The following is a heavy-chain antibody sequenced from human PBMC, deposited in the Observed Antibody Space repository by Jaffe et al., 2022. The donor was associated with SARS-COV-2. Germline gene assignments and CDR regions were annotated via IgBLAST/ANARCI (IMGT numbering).Heavy chain of an antibody. CDR2: IYGRGIA. D-gene: IGHD3-10*01. J-gene: IGHJ4*02. Sequence: QVQLQESGPGLVKPSQTLSLTCTVSGGSINRGGYHWNWIRHHPGKGLEWIGYIYGRGIANYNPSLESRVTISVDTSKNEFSLKLNSVTAADTAVYYCVRDNDDSGTGSFDYWGQGTLVTVSS. CDR3: VRDNDDSGTGSFDY. V-gene: IGHV4-31*03. CDR1: GGSINRGGYH.